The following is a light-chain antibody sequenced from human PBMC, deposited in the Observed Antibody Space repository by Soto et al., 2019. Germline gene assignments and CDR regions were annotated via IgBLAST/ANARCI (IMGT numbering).Light chain of an antibody. CDR1: QSVSSSY. CDR3: LQDGSSPYT. CDR2: GAS. J-gene: IGKJ2*01. V-gene: IGKV3-20*01. Sequence: EIVLTQSPGTLSLSPGERATLSCRASQSVSSSYLAWYQQKPGQAPRPLIYGASSRATGIPDRFSGSGSGTDFTLTISRLEPEDFAVYYCLQDGSSPYTFGQGTKQEI.